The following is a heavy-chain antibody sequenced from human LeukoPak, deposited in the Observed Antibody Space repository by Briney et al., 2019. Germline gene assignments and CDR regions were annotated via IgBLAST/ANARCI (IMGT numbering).Heavy chain of an antibody. D-gene: IGHD2-15*01. CDR1: GYTFTTYA. Sequence: ASVKVSCKASGYTFTTYAISWVRQAPGQGLEWMGWISAYNGDTNYAQKLQGRVTMTTDTSTSTAYMELRSLRSADTAVFYCARLWLGGRGGYCSGGSCYWFDLWGQGTLVTVSS. CDR2: ISAYNGDT. V-gene: IGHV1-18*01. CDR3: ARLWLGGRGGYCSGGSCYWFDL. J-gene: IGHJ5*02.